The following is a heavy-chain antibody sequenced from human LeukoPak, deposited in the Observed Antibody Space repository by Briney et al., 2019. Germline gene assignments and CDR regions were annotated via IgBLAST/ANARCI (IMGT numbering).Heavy chain of an antibody. CDR2: INHSGST. CDR1: GGSFSGYY. Sequence: SETLSLTCAVYGGSFSGYYWSWIRQPPGKGLGWIGEINHSGSTNYNPSLKSRVTISVDTSKNQFSLKLSSVTAADTAVYYCARGYYYDSSGKNFDYWGQGTLVTVSS. J-gene: IGHJ4*02. V-gene: IGHV4-34*01. CDR3: ARGYYYDSSGKNFDY. D-gene: IGHD3-22*01.